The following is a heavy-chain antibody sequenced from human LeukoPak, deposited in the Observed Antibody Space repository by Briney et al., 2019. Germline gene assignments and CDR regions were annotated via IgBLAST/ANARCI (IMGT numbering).Heavy chain of an antibody. Sequence: PSETLSLTCTVSGGSISSYNWSWIRQPAGKGLEWVGRIYTSGSSNYNPSLKSRVTISVDNSKNLYSLKLSSVTAADTAVYYCARGSGWSLRYWGQGTLVTVSS. J-gene: IGHJ4*02. CDR3: ARGSGWSLRY. CDR2: IYTSGSS. CDR1: GGSISSYN. D-gene: IGHD6-19*01. V-gene: IGHV4-4*07.